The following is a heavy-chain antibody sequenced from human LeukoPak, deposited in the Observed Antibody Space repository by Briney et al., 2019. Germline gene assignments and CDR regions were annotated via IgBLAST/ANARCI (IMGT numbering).Heavy chain of an antibody. CDR1: GYTFSDYN. V-gene: IGHV1-2*06. Sequence: ASVKVSCKASGYTFSDYNMHWVRQAPGQGLEWMGRINSNSGGTIYAQKFQGRVTMTRDTSISTAYMELNSLTSDDTAVYYCATSATVGFGSYWGQGTMVIVSS. J-gene: IGHJ4*02. D-gene: IGHD5-18*01. CDR3: ATSATVGFGSY. CDR2: INSNSGGT.